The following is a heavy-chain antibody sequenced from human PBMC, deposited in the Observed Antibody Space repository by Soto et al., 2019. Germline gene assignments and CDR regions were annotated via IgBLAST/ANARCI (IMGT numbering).Heavy chain of an antibody. CDR3: ARDHYVYDILTGYGYYYGMDV. V-gene: IGHV4-30-4*01. CDR2: IYYSGST. CDR1: GGSISSGDYY. J-gene: IGHJ6*02. Sequence: QVQLQESGPGLVKPSQTLSLTCTVSGGSISSGDYYWSWIRQPPGKGLEWIGYIYYSGSTYYNPSLKSRVTISVDTSYNQFSPKLSSVTAADTAVYYCARDHYVYDILTGYGYYYGMDVWGQGTTVTVSS. D-gene: IGHD3-9*01.